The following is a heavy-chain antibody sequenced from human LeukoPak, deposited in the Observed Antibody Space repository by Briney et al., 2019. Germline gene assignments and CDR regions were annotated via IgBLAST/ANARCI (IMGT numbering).Heavy chain of an antibody. CDR2: INPNSGGT. D-gene: IGHD2-15*01. J-gene: IGHJ4*02. Sequence: GASVKVSCKASGYTFTGCYMHWVRQAPGQGLEWMGWINPNSGGTNYAQKFQGWVTMTRDTSISTAYMELSRLRSDDTAVYYCARSCSGGSCYDYWGQGTLVTVSS. V-gene: IGHV1-2*04. CDR3: ARSCSGGSCYDY. CDR1: GYTFTGCY.